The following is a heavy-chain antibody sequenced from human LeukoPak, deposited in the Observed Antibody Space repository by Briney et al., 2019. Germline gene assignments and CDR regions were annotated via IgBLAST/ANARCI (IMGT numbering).Heavy chain of an antibody. J-gene: IGHJ5*02. V-gene: IGHV4-4*02. Sequence: SETLSLTCAFSDGTFSDGSTSRIDWWSWVRQPPGKGLEWIAEIHRSGTAHYNPSLKGRVTISVDRSKKEISLMLSSVTAADTGVYYCVAMPPLRFDPWGQGTLVIVSS. CDR1: DGTFSDGSTSRIDW. D-gene: IGHD2-2*01. CDR3: VAMPPLRFDP. CDR2: IHRSGTA.